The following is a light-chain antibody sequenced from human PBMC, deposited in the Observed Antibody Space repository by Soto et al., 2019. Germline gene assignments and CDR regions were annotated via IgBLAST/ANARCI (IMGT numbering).Light chain of an antibody. CDR1: QSISSW. J-gene: IGKJ1*01. CDR2: KAS. Sequence: GYRVTVTCRASQSISSWLAWYQQKPGKAPKLLIYKASSLESGVPSRLSGSGSGTEFTLTISSLQPDDFATYYCQQYNSYPWTFGQGTKVDIK. CDR3: QQYNSYPWT. V-gene: IGKV1-5*03.